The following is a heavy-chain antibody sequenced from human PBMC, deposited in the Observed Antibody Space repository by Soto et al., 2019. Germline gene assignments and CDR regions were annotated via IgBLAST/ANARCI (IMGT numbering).Heavy chain of an antibody. J-gene: IGHJ5*02. D-gene: IGHD5-18*01. CDR2: IYYSGST. Sequence: PSETLSLTCTVSGGSISSGGYYWSWIRQHPGKGLEWIGYIYYSGSTYYNPSLKSRVTISVDTSKNQFSLKLSSVTAADMAVYYCARGRGYSYGLDPWGQGTLVTAPQ. CDR3: ARGRGYSYGLDP. V-gene: IGHV4-31*03. CDR1: GGSISSGGYY.